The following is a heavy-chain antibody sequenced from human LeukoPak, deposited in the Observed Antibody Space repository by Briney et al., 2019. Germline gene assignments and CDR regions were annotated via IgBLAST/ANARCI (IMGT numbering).Heavy chain of an antibody. Sequence: SETLSLTCTVSGYSISSGYYWSWIRQPPGKGLEWIGEINHSGSTNYNPSLKSRVTISVDTSKNQFSLKLSSVTAADTAVYYCARVGWLRNWFDPWGQGTLVTVSS. CDR3: ARVGWLRNWFDP. CDR1: GYSISSGYY. D-gene: IGHD5-12*01. V-gene: IGHV4-38-2*02. CDR2: INHSGST. J-gene: IGHJ5*02.